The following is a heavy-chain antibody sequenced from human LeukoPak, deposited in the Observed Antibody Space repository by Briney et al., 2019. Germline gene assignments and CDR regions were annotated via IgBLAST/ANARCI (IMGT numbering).Heavy chain of an antibody. Sequence: KPSETLSLTCTGSGVSISSYYWSWLRQPPGKGLEWIGYIYYSGSTNYNPSLKSRVTISVDTSKNQFSLKLSSVTAADTAVCYCARRAAARFDPWGQGTLVTVSS. CDR3: ARRAAARFDP. CDR1: GVSISSYY. V-gene: IGHV4-59*01. J-gene: IGHJ5*02. CDR2: IYYSGST. D-gene: IGHD2-15*01.